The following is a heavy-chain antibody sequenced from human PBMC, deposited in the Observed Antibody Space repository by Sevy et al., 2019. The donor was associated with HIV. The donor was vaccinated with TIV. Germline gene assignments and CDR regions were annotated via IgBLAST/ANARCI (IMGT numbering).Heavy chain of an antibody. CDR2: IKQDGSEK. D-gene: IGHD3-22*01. CDR3: AAGTGWLNDY. CDR1: GFTFSNYW. Sequence: GGSLRLSCAASGFTFSNYWMNWVRQAPGKGLEWVAIIKQDGSEKYYVDSVKGRFTVSRDNAKNSLYLQMDSLRADDTAVYYCAAGTGWLNDYWGQGTLVTVSS. V-gene: IGHV3-7*01. J-gene: IGHJ4*02.